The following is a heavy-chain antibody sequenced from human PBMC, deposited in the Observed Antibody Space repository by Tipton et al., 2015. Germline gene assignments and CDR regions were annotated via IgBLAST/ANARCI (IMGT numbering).Heavy chain of an antibody. CDR2: IHHGGTT. D-gene: IGHD3-22*01. Sequence: GLVKPSETLSLNCSVSGDSISSYYWSWIRQPPGKGLEWIGEIHHGGTTNYNPSLRSRVTMSVDTSKNQFSLQLSSVTAADTAVYYCAREGWNSDSSGYDYWGQGTLVTVSS. J-gene: IGHJ4*02. CDR3: AREGWNSDSSGYDY. V-gene: IGHV4-59*12. CDR1: GDSISSYY.